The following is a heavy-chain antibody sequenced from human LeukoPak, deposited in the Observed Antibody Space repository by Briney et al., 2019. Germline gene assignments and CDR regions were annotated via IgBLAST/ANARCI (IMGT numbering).Heavy chain of an antibody. CDR2: INHSGST. V-gene: IGHV4-34*01. CDR1: GGSFSGYY. CDR3: ASRYSGYDYVDTYFDY. J-gene: IGHJ4*02. Sequence: PSETLSLTCAVYGGSFSGYYWSWIRQPPGKGLEWIGEINHSGSTNYNPSLKSRVTISVDTSKNQFSLKLSSVTAADTAVYYCASRYSGYDYVDTYFDYWGQGTLVTVSS. D-gene: IGHD5-12*01.